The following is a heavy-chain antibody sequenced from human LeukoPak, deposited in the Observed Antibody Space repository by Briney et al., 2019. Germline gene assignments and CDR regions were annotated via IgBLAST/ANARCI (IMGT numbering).Heavy chain of an antibody. CDR1: GGSISTYY. V-gene: IGHV4-59*08. J-gene: IGHJ1*01. CDR3: ARSGSSWYEYFQH. D-gene: IGHD6-13*01. CDR2: VYHSGST. Sequence: SETLSLTCTISGGSISTYYWSWIRQPPGKGLEWIGYVYHSGSTNYNPSLKSRVTISVDTSKRQFSLKLSSVTAADTAVYYCARSGSSWYEYFQHWGQGTLVTVSS.